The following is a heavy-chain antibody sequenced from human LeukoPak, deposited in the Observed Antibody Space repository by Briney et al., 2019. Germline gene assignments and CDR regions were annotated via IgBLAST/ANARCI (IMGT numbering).Heavy chain of an antibody. CDR1: GGSFSGYY. V-gene: IGHV4-34*01. J-gene: IGHJ4*02. Sequence: SETLSLTCAVYGGSFSGYYWSWIRQPPGKGLEWIGEINHSGSTNYNPSLKSRVTISVDTSKNQFSLKLSSETAADTAVYYCARGKISDYWGQGTLVTVSS. CDR2: INHSGST. CDR3: ARGKISDY.